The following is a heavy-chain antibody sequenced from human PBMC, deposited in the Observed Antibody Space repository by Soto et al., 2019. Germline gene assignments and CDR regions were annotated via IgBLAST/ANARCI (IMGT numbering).Heavy chain of an antibody. CDR2: ISGSGGST. CDR3: AKHQIGWYDFDY. CDR1: GFTFSTNA. J-gene: IGHJ4*02. V-gene: IGHV3-23*01. D-gene: IGHD6-19*01. Sequence: EFQLLESGGGLVQPGGSLRLSCAASGFTFSTNAMSWVRQAPGKGLEWVSAISGSGGSTYYADSVKGRFTISRDNSKXTXXXXMNSLXAEDTAVXYXAKHQIGWYDFDYWGQGTLVTVSS.